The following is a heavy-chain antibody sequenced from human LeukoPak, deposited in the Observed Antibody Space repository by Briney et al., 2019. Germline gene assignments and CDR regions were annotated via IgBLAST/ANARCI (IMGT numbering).Heavy chain of an antibody. D-gene: IGHD2-8*01. CDR3: AKESCTNGVCYTDGAFDI. V-gene: IGHV1-3*03. CDR1: GYTFTNYA. Sequence: GASVQVSCQASGYTFTNYAVHWVRPAPGQRLEWMGWINPGNGHTKYSQEFQSRVTITRDTSATTAYMEMTSLRFEDVAVYYCAKESCTNGVCYTDGAFDIWGQGTMVTVSS. J-gene: IGHJ3*02. CDR2: INPGNGHT.